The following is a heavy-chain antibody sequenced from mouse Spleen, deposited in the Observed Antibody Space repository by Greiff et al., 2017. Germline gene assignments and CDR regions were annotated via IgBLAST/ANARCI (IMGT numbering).Heavy chain of an antibody. Sequence: VQLQQPGAELVKPGASVKLSCKASGYTFTSYWMHWVKQRPGQGLEWIGEIDPSDSYTNYNQKFKGKATLTVDKSSSTAYMQLSSLTSEDSAVYYCARSGNWDGFAYWGQGTLVTVSA. CDR2: IDPSDSYT. D-gene: IGHD4-1*01. V-gene: IGHV1-69*02. CDR1: GYTFTSYW. CDR3: ARSGNWDGFAY. J-gene: IGHJ3*01.